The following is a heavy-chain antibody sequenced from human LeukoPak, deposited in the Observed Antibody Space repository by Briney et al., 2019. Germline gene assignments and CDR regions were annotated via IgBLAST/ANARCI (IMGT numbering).Heavy chain of an antibody. Sequence: GASVKVSCKASGYTFTNSGLTWVRQAPGQGLEWMGRIIPILGIANYAQKFQGRVTITADESTSTAYMELSSLRSEDTAVYYCATSDTGERDYGAFDIWGQGTMVTVSS. CDR2: IIPILGIA. CDR1: GYTFTNSG. D-gene: IGHD7-27*01. V-gene: IGHV1-69*04. CDR3: ATSDTGERDYGAFDI. J-gene: IGHJ3*02.